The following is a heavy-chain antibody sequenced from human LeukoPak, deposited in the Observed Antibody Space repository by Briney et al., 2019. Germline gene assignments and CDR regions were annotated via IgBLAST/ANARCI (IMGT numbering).Heavy chain of an antibody. D-gene: IGHD3/OR15-3a*01. CDR3: ARSGLTGRGNGLDV. CDR2: FLSGGSA. J-gene: IGHJ6*02. V-gene: IGHV3-53*01. Sequence: GGSLRLSCAASGLTVSSNYITWVRQAPGKGLEWVSVFLSGGSAHYADSVKARFSMSRDNSRNIVYLQLNSLRADDTAVYYCARSGLTGRGNGLDVWGQGTTVTVSS. CDR1: GLTVSSNY.